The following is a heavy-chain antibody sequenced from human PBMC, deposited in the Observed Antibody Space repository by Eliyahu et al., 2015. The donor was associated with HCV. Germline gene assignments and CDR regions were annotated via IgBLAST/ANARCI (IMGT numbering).Heavy chain of an antibody. CDR2: VKSSGDRT. J-gene: IGHJ4*02. Sequence: EVQLLESGGGLGQPGGSLRLSXXASGFXFSSXAMSWVRQAPGKGLEWVSAVKSSGDRTYYTDSVKGRFTISRDNSKNTFYLEMNSLRAEDTAIYYCAKESPYANPRDYYFDYWGQGTLVTVSS. CDR3: AKESPYANPRDYYFDY. CDR1: GFXFSSXA. V-gene: IGHV3-23*01. D-gene: IGHD4/OR15-4a*01.